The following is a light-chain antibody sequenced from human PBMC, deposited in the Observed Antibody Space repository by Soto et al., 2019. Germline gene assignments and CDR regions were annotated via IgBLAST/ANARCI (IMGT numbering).Light chain of an antibody. V-gene: IGLV2-11*01. J-gene: IGLJ1*01. CDR1: SSDVGGYNY. Sequence: QSALTQPRSVSGSPGQSVTISCTGTSSDVGGYNYVSWYQQHPGKAPKFMIYDVSKRPSGVPDRFSGSKSGNTAFLTISGLQAEDEADYYCCSYAGSYTVYVFGTGTKLTVL. CDR3: CSYAGSYTVYV. CDR2: DVS.